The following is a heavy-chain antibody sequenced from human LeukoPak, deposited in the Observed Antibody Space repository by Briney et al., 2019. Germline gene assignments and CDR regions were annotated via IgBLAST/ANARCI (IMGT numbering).Heavy chain of an antibody. CDR2: ISWNSGSI. J-gene: IGHJ6*03. D-gene: IGHD2-21*02. V-gene: IGHV3-9*01. CDR3: ARVVVVTVSYYYYYMDV. Sequence: PGGSLRLSCAASGFTFDDYAIHWIRQAPGKGLEWVSGISWNSGSIGYADSVKGRFTISRDNAKNSLYLQMNSLRAEDTALYYCARVVVVTVSYYYYYMDVWGKGTTVTVSS. CDR1: GFTFDDYA.